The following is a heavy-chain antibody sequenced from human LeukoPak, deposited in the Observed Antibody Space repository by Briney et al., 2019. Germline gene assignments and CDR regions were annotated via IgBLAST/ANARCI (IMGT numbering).Heavy chain of an antibody. J-gene: IGHJ5*02. D-gene: IGHD5-24*01. Sequence: SETLSLTCDVYGGSCDDYYCSWIRQPPGKGLEWIGEIHPHGIFYYNSSLMSRVTISIDTSKSRFSLRLTSVTAADTSFYFCARGRDRSKAGDLWGQGSLVTVSS. V-gene: IGHV4-34*01. CDR2: IHPHGIF. CDR3: ARGRDRSKAGDL. CDR1: GGSCDDYY.